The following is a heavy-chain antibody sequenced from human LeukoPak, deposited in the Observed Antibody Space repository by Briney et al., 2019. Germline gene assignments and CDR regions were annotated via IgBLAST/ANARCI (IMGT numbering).Heavy chain of an antibody. D-gene: IGHD6-13*01. CDR2: INRSGST. Sequence: PSETLSLTCAVYGGSFSGYYWSWIRQPPGKGLEWIGEINRSGSTNYNPSLKSRVTISVDTSKNQFSLKLSSVTAADTAVYYCARGGAAAFYYYYYYGMGVWGQGTTVTVSS. J-gene: IGHJ6*02. V-gene: IGHV4-34*01. CDR1: GGSFSGYY. CDR3: ARGGAAAFYYYYYYGMGV.